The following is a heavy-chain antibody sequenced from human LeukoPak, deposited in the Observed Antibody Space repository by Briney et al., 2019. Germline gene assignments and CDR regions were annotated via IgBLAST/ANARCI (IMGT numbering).Heavy chain of an antibody. V-gene: IGHV3-33*01. CDR2: IRYDGNDH. D-gene: IGHD1-26*01. Sequence: GGSLRLSCAESGFTFNRFGIHWVRQAPGKGLEWVALIRYDGNDHWYGDSAKGRFTISRDNSRDTVYLQMDGLRDEDTAVYYCARWGIVGHDAFDLWGQGTMVTVSS. CDR1: GFTFNRFG. CDR3: ARWGIVGHDAFDL. J-gene: IGHJ3*01.